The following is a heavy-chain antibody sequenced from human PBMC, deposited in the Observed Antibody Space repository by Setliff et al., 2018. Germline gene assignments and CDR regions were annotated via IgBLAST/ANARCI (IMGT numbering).Heavy chain of an antibody. D-gene: IGHD1-26*01. Sequence: ASVKVSCKASGYTFTNYDINWVRQATGQGLEWMGWINPNSGNTGYAQNFQGRVTMTRNTSISTAYMELSSLRFEDTAVYYCARAHSGSDFHDPFDIWGQGTMVTVSS. CDR3: ARAHSGSDFHDPFDI. CDR1: GYTFTNYD. V-gene: IGHV1-8*02. CDR2: INPNSGNT. J-gene: IGHJ3*02.